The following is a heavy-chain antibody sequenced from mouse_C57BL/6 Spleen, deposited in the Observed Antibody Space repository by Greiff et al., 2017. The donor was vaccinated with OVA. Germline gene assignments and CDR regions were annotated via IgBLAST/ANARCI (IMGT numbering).Heavy chain of an antibody. CDR1: GFSLSTSGMG. Sequence: QVQLKESGPGILQSSQTLSLTCSFSGFSLSTSGMGVSWIRQPSGKGLEWLAHIYWDDDKRYNPSLKSRLTISKDTSRNQVFLKITSVDTADTATYYCARREGYYYGSSLGAMDYWGQGTSVTVSS. V-gene: IGHV8-12*01. CDR3: ARREGYYYGSSLGAMDY. D-gene: IGHD1-1*01. J-gene: IGHJ4*01. CDR2: IYWDDDK.